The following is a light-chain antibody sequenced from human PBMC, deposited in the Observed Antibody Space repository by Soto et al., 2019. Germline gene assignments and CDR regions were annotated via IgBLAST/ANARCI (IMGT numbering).Light chain of an antibody. J-gene: IGLJ3*02. CDR3: SSSTTTTSLVV. Sequence: QSALTQPASVSGSPGQSITISCTGTSSDIGDYNYVSWYQQYPGKVPKLVIYDVSHRPSGVSNRFSGSKSGNTASLTIFGLQAEDEADYYCSSSTTTTSLVVFGGGTKLTVL. CDR1: SSDIGDYNY. V-gene: IGLV2-14*01. CDR2: DVS.